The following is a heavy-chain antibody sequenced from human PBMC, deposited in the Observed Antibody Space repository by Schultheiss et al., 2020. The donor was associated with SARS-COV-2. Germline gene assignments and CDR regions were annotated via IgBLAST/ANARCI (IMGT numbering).Heavy chain of an antibody. CDR3: ARDPEAYSSWYFGSSGMDV. Sequence: ESLKISCAVYGGSFSGYYWSWIRQPPGKGLEWIGEINHSGSTNYNPSLKSRVTMSVDTSKNQFSLQLNSVIPEDTAVYYCARDPEAYSSWYFGSSGMDVWGQGTTVTVSS. J-gene: IGHJ6*02. V-gene: IGHV4-34*01. D-gene: IGHD6-13*01. CDR2: INHSGST. CDR1: GGSFSGYY.